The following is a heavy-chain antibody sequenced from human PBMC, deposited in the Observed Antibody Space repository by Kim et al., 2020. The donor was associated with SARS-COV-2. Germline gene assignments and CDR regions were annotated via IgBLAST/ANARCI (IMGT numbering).Heavy chain of an antibody. D-gene: IGHD3-22*01. V-gene: IGHV4-39*07. J-gene: IGHJ4*02. CDR2: IYYSGST. Sequence: SETLSLTCTVSGGSISSSSYYWGWIRQPPGKGLEWIGSIYYSGSTYYNPSLKSRVTISVDTSKNQFSLKLSSVTAADTAVYYCAREPFSYDSSGYYRKNFDYWGQGTLVTVSS. CDR1: GGSISSSSYY. CDR3: AREPFSYDSSGYYRKNFDY.